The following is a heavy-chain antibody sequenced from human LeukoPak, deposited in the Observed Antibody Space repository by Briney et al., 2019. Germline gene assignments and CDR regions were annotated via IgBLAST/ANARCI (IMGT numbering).Heavy chain of an antibody. CDR3: ARGLGDDILTGDGPDVLRPTFYAAFDY. Sequence: SETLSLTCAVYGGFFSGYYWSWIRQPPGKGLEWIGEINHSGSTNYNPSLKSRVTISVDTSKNQFSLKLSSVTAADTAVYYCARGLGDDILTGDGPDVLRPTFYAAFDYWGQGTLVTVSS. D-gene: IGHD3-9*01. CDR2: INHSGST. V-gene: IGHV4-34*01. J-gene: IGHJ4*02. CDR1: GGFFSGYY.